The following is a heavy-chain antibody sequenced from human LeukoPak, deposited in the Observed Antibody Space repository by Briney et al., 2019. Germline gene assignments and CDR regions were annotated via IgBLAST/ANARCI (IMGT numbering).Heavy chain of an antibody. CDR1: GFTFSSYG. J-gene: IGHJ4*02. CDR3: AKEYSSSWYIFDC. Sequence: PGGSLRLSCAASGFTFSSYGIHWVRQAPGKGLEWVAGISYGGSNEYYADSMKGRFTISRDNSKNTLYLQMNSLRAEDTAVYYCAKEYSSSWYIFDCWGQGTLATVSS. V-gene: IGHV3-30*18. D-gene: IGHD6-13*01. CDR2: ISYGGSNE.